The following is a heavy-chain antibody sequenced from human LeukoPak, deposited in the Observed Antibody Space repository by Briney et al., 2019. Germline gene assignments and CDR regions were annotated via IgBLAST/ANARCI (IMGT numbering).Heavy chain of an antibody. Sequence: ASVKVSCKASGYTFTGYYMHWVRQAPGQGLEWMGWINPNSGGTNYAQKFQGRVTMTRDTSISTAYMELSRLRSDDTAVYYCARAEYSSGRYFDYWGQGTLVTVSS. CDR3: ARAEYSSGRYFDY. CDR1: GYTFTGYY. D-gene: IGHD6-19*01. J-gene: IGHJ4*02. CDR2: INPNSGGT. V-gene: IGHV1-2*02.